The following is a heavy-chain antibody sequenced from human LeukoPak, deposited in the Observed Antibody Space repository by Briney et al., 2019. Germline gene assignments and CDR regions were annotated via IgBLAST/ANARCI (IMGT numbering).Heavy chain of an antibody. CDR3: ARVSIVVVPAAAWGYYYYYMDV. D-gene: IGHD2-2*01. CDR1: GGSISSSNW. J-gene: IGHJ6*03. V-gene: IGHV4-4*02. CDR2: IYHSGST. Sequence: SETLSLTCAVSGGSISSSNWWSWVRQPPGKGLEWIGEIYHSGSTNYNPSLKSRVTISVDKSKNQFSLKLSSVTAADTAVYYCARVSIVVVPAAAWGYYYYYMDVWGKGTTVTVSS.